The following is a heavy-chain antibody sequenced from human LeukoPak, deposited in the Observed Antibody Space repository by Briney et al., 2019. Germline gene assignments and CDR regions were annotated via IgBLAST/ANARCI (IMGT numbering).Heavy chain of an antibody. V-gene: IGHV4-59*01. Sequence: SETLSLTCTVSGGSISSNYWSWIRQPPGKGLEWIAYSSYTGSTNYNPSLKSRVTISVDTSKNQFSLRLRSVTAADTAVYYCARFIPSSGVDPWGQGTLVTVSS. CDR2: SSYTGST. J-gene: IGHJ5*02. CDR1: GGSISSNY. D-gene: IGHD3-10*02. CDR3: ARFIPSSGVDP.